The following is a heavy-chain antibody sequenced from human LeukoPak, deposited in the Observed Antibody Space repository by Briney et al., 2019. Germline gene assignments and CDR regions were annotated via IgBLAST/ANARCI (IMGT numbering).Heavy chain of an antibody. CDR1: GGSISSYY. Sequence: SETLSLTCSVSGGSISSYYWSWIRQPPGKGLECIGYIYYSGTTNYNPSLKSRVTISVDTSKNQFSLKLSSVTAADTAVYYCARDRADILTGYYLEYYYYYMDVWGKGTTVTISS. D-gene: IGHD3-9*01. CDR2: IYYSGTT. V-gene: IGHV4-59*01. J-gene: IGHJ6*03. CDR3: ARDRADILTGYYLEYYYYYMDV.